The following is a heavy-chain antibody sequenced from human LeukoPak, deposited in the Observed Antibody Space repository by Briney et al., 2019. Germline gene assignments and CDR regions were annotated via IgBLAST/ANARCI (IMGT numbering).Heavy chain of an antibody. CDR3: AREARSYYYYYGMDV. CDR2: IIPIFGTA. D-gene: IGHD6-6*01. J-gene: IGHJ6*02. Sequence: GASVKVSCKASGGTFSSYAISWVRQAPGQGLEWMGGIIPIFGTANYAQKFQGRVTITADESTSTAYMELSSLRSEDTAVYYCAREARSYYYYYGMDVWGQGTTVTVS. CDR1: GGTFSSYA. V-gene: IGHV1-69*13.